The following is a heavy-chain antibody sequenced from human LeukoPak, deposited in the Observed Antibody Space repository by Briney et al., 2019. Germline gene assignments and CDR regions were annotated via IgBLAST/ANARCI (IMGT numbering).Heavy chain of an antibody. CDR1: HFSITSGHH. CDR2: IYYSGST. D-gene: IGHD3-10*01. Sequence: ASETLSLTCTVSHFSITSGHHWGWIRQPPGKGLEWIGYIYYSGSTNYNPSLKSRVTISVDTSKNQFSLKLNSVTAADTAVYYCAKSNGYGLVDIWGQGTMVTVSS. CDR3: AKSNGYGLVDI. V-gene: IGHV4-61*05. J-gene: IGHJ3*02.